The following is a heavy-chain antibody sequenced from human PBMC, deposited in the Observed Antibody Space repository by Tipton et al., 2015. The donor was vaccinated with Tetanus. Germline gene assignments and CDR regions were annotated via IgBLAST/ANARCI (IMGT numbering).Heavy chain of an antibody. CDR2: ITPIFGTT. CDR1: GGAFTNYA. Sequence: QSGPEVKKPGSSVKVSCKASGGAFTNYALSWVRQAPGQGLEWVGGITPIFGTTNSAPKFQGRVTITADESTNTAYMELSSLRSEDTAVYYCARGPLRDKGMVFVYWGQGTLVTVSS. CDR3: ARGPLRDKGMVFVY. J-gene: IGHJ4*02. V-gene: IGHV1-69*01. D-gene: IGHD3-3*01.